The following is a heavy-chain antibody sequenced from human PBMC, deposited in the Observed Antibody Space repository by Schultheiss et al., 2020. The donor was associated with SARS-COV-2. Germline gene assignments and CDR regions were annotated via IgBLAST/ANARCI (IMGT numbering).Heavy chain of an antibody. V-gene: IGHV4-38-2*02. CDR3: ARDFGAVAYFDY. Sequence: GSLRLSCAASGFTFSSYDMHWVRQAPGKGLEWIGSIYHSGSTYYNPSLKSRVTISVDTSKNQFSLKLSSVTAADTAVYYCARDFGAVAYFDYWGQGTLVTVSS. CDR2: IYHSGST. CDR1: GFTFSSYD. J-gene: IGHJ4*02. D-gene: IGHD6-19*01.